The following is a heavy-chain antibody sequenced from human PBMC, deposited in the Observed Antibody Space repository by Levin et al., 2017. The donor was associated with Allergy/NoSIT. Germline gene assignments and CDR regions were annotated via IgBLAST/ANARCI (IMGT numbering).Heavy chain of an antibody. J-gene: IGHJ4*02. Sequence: SQTLSLTCTVSGGSISTYYWSWIRQPPGKGLEWIGYIYYSGSTNYNPSLKSRVTISVDTSKNQFSLKLSSVTAADTAMYYCARGWLQSGLDFWGQGTLVTVSS. V-gene: IGHV4-59*01. CDR1: GGSISTYY. CDR3: ARGWLQSGLDF. CDR2: IYYSGST. D-gene: IGHD5-24*01.